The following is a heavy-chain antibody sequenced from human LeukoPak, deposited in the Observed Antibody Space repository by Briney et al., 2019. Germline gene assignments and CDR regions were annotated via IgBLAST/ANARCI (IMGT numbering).Heavy chain of an antibody. CDR2: IDPNTGDS. V-gene: IGHV1-2*02. J-gene: IGHJ4*02. CDR1: EYTFTGYY. D-gene: IGHD6-19*01. Sequence: ASVKVSCKASEYTFTGYYIHWVRQAPGQGLEWMGWIDPNTGDSNYVQKFQGRVTMTRDTSMSTTYMELKRLRSDDTAVYYCARDLGISGWYAPPLGYFDYWGQGTLLTVSS. CDR3: ARDLGISGWYAPPLGYFDY.